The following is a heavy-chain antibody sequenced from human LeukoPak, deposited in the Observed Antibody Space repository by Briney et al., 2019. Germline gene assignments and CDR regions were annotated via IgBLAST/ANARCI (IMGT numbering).Heavy chain of an antibody. D-gene: IGHD1/OR15-1a*01. J-gene: IGHJ4*02. V-gene: IGHV4-59*01. CDR1: GGSISSYY. Sequence: SETLSLTCTVSGGSISSYYWTWIRQPPGKGLEWIGYIYYSETTKYNPSLKSRVTISADTSKNQFSLQLSSVTAADTAVYYCARSLVQGFDYWGQGTLVTVSS. CDR3: ARSLVQGFDY. CDR2: IYYSETT.